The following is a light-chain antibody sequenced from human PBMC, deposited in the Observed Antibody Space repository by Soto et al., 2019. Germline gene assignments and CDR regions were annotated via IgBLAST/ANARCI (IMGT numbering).Light chain of an antibody. CDR2: SDD. CDR3: AAWGDSLNTGV. CDR1: SSNIGSNA. Sequence: QAVVTQPPSASGTPGQRVTISCSGSSSNIGSNAVSWYQHFPGTAPKVLIYSDDQRPSGVPDRFSGSKSGTSASLAISGLRAEDEGDYFCAAWGDSLNTGVFGGGTKLTVL. J-gene: IGLJ3*02. V-gene: IGLV1-44*01.